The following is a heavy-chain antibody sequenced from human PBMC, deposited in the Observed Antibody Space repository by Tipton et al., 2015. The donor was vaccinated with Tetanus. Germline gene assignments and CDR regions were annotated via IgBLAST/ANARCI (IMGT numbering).Heavy chain of an antibody. J-gene: IGHJ6*02. Sequence: TLSLTCTIYGGTFSGYYWSWLRRPPGKALEWIGYIYFSGHTKYSPSLKSRVTMSVDTSMNQVSLNLTSVTAADSAVYFCAGHSGWFNFYSGVDVWGQGTMVTVSS. V-gene: IGHV4-59*01. D-gene: IGHD6-19*01. CDR3: AGHSGWFNFYSGVDV. CDR1: GGTFSGYY. CDR2: IYFSGHT.